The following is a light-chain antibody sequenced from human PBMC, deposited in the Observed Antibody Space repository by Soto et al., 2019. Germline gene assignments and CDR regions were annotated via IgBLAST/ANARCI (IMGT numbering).Light chain of an antibody. V-gene: IGKV3-11*01. J-gene: IGKJ3*01. CDR1: QSVSSY. Sequence: EIVMTQSPATLYLSPGERATLSCRASQSVSSYLAWYRQKPGQAPRLLIYDASNRATGIPARFSGSGSGTDFTLTISSLEPEDFAIYYGQHYISHPLTFGPGTKVDVQ. CDR3: QHYISHPLT. CDR2: DAS.